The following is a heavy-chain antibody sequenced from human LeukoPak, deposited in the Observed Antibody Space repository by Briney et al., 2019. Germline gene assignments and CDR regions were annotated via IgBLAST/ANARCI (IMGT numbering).Heavy chain of an antibody. CDR1: GYSFNSQG. J-gene: IGHJ3*02. V-gene: IGHV7-4-1*02. Sequence: ASVKVSCKASGYSFNSQGMNWVRQAPGHGLEWMGWISTDSGNPTYAQGFTGRFVFSLDSSVSTAYLQISNLMPEDTAKYYCAREILRFDIWGQGTMVIVSS. CDR3: AREILRFDI. CDR2: ISTDSGNP.